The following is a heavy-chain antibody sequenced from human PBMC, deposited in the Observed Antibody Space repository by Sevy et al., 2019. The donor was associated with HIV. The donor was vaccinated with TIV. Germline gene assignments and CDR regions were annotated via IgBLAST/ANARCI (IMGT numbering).Heavy chain of an antibody. J-gene: IGHJ4*02. CDR3: ARDSPSCSSTSCYDY. D-gene: IGHD2-2*01. CDR1: GFTVSSNY. CDR2: IYSGGST. Sequence: GGSLRLSCAASGFTVSSNYMSWVRQAPGKGLEWVSVIYSGGSTYYADSVKGRFTISRDNSKNTLYLQMNSLRAEDTAVYYCARDSPSCSSTSCYDYWGQGTLVTVSS. V-gene: IGHV3-66*02.